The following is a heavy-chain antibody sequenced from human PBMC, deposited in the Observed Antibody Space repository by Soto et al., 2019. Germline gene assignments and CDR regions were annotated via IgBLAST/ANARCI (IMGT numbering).Heavy chain of an antibody. CDR3: ARVDTAMASYYYYGMDV. CDR2: IIPILGIA. J-gene: IGHJ6*02. Sequence: QVQLVQSGAEVKKPGSSVKVSYKASGGTFSSYTISWVRQAPGQGLEWMGRIIPILGIANYAQKFQGRVTITADKSTSTAYMELSSLRSEDTAVYYCARVDTAMASYYYYGMDVWGQGTTVTVSS. CDR1: GGTFSSYT. V-gene: IGHV1-69*02. D-gene: IGHD5-18*01.